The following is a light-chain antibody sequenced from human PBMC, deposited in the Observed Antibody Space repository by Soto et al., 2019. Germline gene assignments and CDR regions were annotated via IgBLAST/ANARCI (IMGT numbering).Light chain of an antibody. CDR2: DAT. CDR1: SSDVGGYNC. J-gene: IGLJ1*01. CDR3: SSYTSAGNYV. Sequence: QSVVSQAASGSGSPGHSIAISCTGTSSDVGGYNCVSWYQQHPGKAPKLMIFDATNRPSGVSNRFSGSKSGNTASLTISGLQAEDEADYYCSSYTSAGNYVFGTGTKVTVL. V-gene: IGLV2-14*01.